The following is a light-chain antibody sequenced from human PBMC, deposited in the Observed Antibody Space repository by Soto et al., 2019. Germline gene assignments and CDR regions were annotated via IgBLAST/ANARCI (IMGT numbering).Light chain of an antibody. CDR2: EVN. V-gene: IGLV2-8*01. CDR1: SSDVGGYKY. Sequence: QSALTQPPSASGSPGQSVTISCTGTSSDVGGYKYVSWYQQHPGKAPKLMIFEVNKRPSGVHDRFSGSKSGNTASLTVSGFQAEDEDDYYCSSYAGINNLGVFGTGTKLTVL. CDR3: SSYAGINNLGV. J-gene: IGLJ1*01.